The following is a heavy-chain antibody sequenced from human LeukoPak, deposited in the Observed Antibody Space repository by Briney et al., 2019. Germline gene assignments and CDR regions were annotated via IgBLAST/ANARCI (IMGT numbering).Heavy chain of an antibody. CDR2: IIPIFGTA. CDR3: ARVFGYGGNQGAFDI. D-gene: IGHD4-23*01. CDR1: GGTFSSYA. V-gene: IGHV1-69*05. Sequence: SVKVSCKASGGTFSSYAISWVRQAPGQGLEWMGGIIPIFGTANHAQKFQGRVTITTDESTSTAYMELSSLRSEDTAVYYCARVFGYGGNQGAFDIWGQGTMVTVSS. J-gene: IGHJ3*02.